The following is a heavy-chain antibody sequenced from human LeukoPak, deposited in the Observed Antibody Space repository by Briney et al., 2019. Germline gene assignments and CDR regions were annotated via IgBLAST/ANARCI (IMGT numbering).Heavy chain of an antibody. CDR3: ARVRLAYGSGTSDYFDS. D-gene: IGHD3-10*01. V-gene: IGHV4-59*02. J-gene: IGHJ4*02. CDR2: ISYSGST. Sequence: SETLSLTCTVSGGSVTTYYWSWIRQPPGKGLEWVGYISYSGSTNYNPSLKSRVTISQDTSKNQFSLKLTSVTAADTAVYYCARVRLAYGSGTSDYFDSWGQGTLVTVSS. CDR1: GGSVTTYY.